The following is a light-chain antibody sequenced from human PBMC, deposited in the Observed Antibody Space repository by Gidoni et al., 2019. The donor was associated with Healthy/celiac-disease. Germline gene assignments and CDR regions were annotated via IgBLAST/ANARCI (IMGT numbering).Light chain of an antibody. Sequence: DIQMNQSPSSLSASVGDRVTITCRASQSISSYLNWYQQKPGKAPKLLIYAASSLQSGVPSRFSGSGSGTDFTLTISSLQPEDFATYYCQQSYSTPRYTFXQXTKLXIK. CDR3: QQSYSTPRYT. CDR2: AAS. J-gene: IGKJ2*01. V-gene: IGKV1-39*01. CDR1: QSISSY.